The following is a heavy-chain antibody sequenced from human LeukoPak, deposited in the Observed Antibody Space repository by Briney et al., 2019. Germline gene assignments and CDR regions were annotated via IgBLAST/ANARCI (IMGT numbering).Heavy chain of an antibody. CDR3: ARESHATFDY. V-gene: IGHV3-7*01. CDR1: GFTFSNYW. D-gene: IGHD1-26*01. J-gene: IGHJ4*02. Sequence: GGSLRLSCADSGFTFSNYWMSWVRQAPGKGLEWVANMNQDGSEKYYVDSVKGRFTISRDNAKNSLYLQMNSPRAVDTAVYYCARESHATFDYWGQGTLVIVSS. CDR2: MNQDGSEK.